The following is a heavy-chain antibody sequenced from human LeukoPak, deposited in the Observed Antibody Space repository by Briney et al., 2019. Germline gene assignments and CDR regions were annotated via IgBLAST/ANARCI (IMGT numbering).Heavy chain of an antibody. Sequence: SQTLSLTCAISGDSVSNNTAAWHWIRQSPSRGLEWLGTTYYRSKWNTESAVSVKSRTTINADTSKNQFSLQLTSVTPEDTAVYYCARETSGWYLDHWAQGTLVTVSS. D-gene: IGHD6-25*01. CDR3: ARETSGWYLDH. V-gene: IGHV6-1*01. CDR1: GDSVSNNTAA. CDR2: TYYRSKWNT. J-gene: IGHJ4*02.